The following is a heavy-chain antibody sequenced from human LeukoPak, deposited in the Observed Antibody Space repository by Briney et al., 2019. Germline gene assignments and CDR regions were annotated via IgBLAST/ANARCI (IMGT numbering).Heavy chain of an antibody. V-gene: IGHV4-34*01. J-gene: IGHJ6*02. CDR2: INHSGST. Sequence: PSETLSLTCAVYGGSFSGYYWSWIRQPPGKGLEWMGEINHSGSTNYNPSLKSRVTISVDTSNNQFSLKLTSVTAADTAVYYCPRVHCSSTSCYYYYGMDVWGQGTTVTVSS. CDR3: PRVHCSSTSCYYYYGMDV. CDR1: GGSFSGYY. D-gene: IGHD2-2*01.